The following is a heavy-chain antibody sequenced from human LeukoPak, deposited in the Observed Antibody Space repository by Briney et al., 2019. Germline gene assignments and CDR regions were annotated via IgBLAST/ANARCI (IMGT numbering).Heavy chain of an antibody. J-gene: IGHJ4*02. CDR3: ARVLSYGYNSDYFDY. V-gene: IGHV1-24*01. CDR2: FDPEDGET. CDR1: GYTLTELS. D-gene: IGHD5-24*01. Sequence: ASVKVSCKVSGYTLTELSMHWVRQAPGKGLEWMGGFDPEDGETIYAQKFQGRVTMTRDTSTSTVYMELSSLRSEDTAVYYCARVLSYGYNSDYFDYWGQGTLVTVSS.